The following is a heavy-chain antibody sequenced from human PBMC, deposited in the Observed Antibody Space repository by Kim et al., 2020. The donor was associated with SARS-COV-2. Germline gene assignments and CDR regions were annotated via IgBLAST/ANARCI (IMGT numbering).Heavy chain of an antibody. Sequence: GGSLRLSCAASGFTFSSYWMHWVRQAPGKGLVWVSRINSDGSSTSYADSVKGRFTISRDNAKNTLYLQMNSLRAEDTAVYYCARGLAAMTGDYGLDYWGQGTLVTVSS. CDR2: INSDGSST. V-gene: IGHV3-74*01. J-gene: IGHJ4*02. CDR3: ARGLAAMTGDYGLDY. CDR1: GFTFSSYW. D-gene: IGHD2-2*01.